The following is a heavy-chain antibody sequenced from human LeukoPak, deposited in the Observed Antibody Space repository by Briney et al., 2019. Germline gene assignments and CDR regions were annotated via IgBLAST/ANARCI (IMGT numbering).Heavy chain of an antibody. CDR2: INPSGGST. D-gene: IGHD3-9*01. CDR3: ARSHGVLTGYYALGY. V-gene: IGHV1-46*01. Sequence: ASVKVSCKASGYTFTSYYMHWVRQAPGQGLEWMGIINPSGGSTSYAQKFQGRVTMTRDTSTSTVYMELSSLRSEDTAVYYCARSHGVLTGYYALGYWGQGTLVTVSS. J-gene: IGHJ4*02. CDR1: GYTFTSYY.